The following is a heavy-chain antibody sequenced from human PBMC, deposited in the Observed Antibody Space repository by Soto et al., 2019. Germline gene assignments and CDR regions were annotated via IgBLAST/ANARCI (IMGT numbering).Heavy chain of an antibody. CDR3: AKARVRIVGANSFDY. D-gene: IGHD1-26*01. CDR1: GFTFSNYG. V-gene: IGHV3-30*18. CDR2: ISDDGDKR. Sequence: PGGSLRLSCVVSGFTFSNYGMHWVRQPPGKGLEWVALISDDGDKRYYADTVRGRLIISRDNSKDTLYLQMNSLGPDDTAVYFCAKARVRIVGANSFDYWGQGTQVTVSS. J-gene: IGHJ4*02.